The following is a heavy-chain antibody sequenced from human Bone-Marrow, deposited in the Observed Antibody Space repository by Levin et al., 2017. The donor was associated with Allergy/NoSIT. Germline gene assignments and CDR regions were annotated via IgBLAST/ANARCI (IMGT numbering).Heavy chain of an antibody. CDR2: ISQSGST. J-gene: IGHJ4*02. CDR3: TRTLGYCSGDSCYYYFDH. D-gene: IGHD2-15*01. CDR1: GSSISSGYS. V-gene: IGHV4-38-2*01. Sequence: PSETLSLICGVSGSSISSGYSWGWIRQPPGKGLEWMGSISQSGSTHYNPSLKSRVTISLDTSKNQFSLGLSSVTAADTAVYFCTRTLGYCSGDSCYYYFDHWGQGALVTVSS.